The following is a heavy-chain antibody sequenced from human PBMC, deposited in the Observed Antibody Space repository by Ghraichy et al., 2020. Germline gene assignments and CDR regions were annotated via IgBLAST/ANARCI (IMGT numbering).Heavy chain of an antibody. CDR2: IKEEGSEK. CDR3: LSSRVY. J-gene: IGHJ4*02. V-gene: IGHV3-7*03. Sequence: GESLNISCAASGFTFNYYYINWVRQAPGKGLEWVASIKEEGSEKHYVGSLRGRFTLSRDNVSRDNAKNSVYLQMNSLRAEDTAVYYCLSSRVYWGQGTLVTVSS. CDR1: GFTFNYYY.